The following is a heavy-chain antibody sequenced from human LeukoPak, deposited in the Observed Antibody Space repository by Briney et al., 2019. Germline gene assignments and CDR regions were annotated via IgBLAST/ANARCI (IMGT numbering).Heavy chain of an antibody. CDR3: ATSRTLDH. V-gene: IGHV3-7*05. CDR2: IKQDGSEK. CDR1: GFTFSSYW. J-gene: IGHJ4*02. Sequence: GGSLRLSCAAPGFTFSSYWMNWVRQAPGKGLEWVANIKQDGSEKYYVDSVKGRFTISRDNAKSSLYLQMNSLRVEDTAVYYCATSRTLDHWGQGTLVTVS.